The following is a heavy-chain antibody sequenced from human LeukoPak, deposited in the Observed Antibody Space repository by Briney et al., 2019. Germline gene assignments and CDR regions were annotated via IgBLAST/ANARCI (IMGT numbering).Heavy chain of an antibody. V-gene: IGHV4-34*01. CDR2: INHSGST. J-gene: IGHJ4*02. CDR3: AGRGYAMAY. D-gene: IGHD6-25*01. CDR1: GGSFSGYY. Sequence: SETLSLTCAVYGGSFSGYYWSWIRQPPGKGLEWIGEINHSGSTNYNPSLKSRVTISVDTSMNQFSLKMTSMTAADTAVYYCAGRGYAMAYWGQGTLVTVSS.